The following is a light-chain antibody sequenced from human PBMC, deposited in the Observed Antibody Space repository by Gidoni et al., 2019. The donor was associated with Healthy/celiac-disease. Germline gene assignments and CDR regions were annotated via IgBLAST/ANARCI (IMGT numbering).Light chain of an antibody. V-gene: IGKV3-15*01. CDR2: GAS. Sequence: EIVMPQSPATLSVSPGERAPLSCRASQSVSSNLAWYKQNPGQAPRLLIYGASTRATGIPARFSGSGSGTEFTLTISSLQSEDFAVYYCQQYNNWPPRVTFGPGTKVDIK. J-gene: IGKJ3*01. CDR1: QSVSSN. CDR3: QQYNNWPPRVT.